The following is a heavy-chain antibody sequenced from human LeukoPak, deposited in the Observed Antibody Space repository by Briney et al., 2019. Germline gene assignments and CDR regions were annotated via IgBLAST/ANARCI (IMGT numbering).Heavy chain of an antibody. V-gene: IGHV3-48*01. D-gene: IGHD3-10*01. J-gene: IGHJ6*03. CDR2: IRSTVSTT. Sequence: GGSLRLSCAASGFPFISYSMNCGPQSPGKGWEWGSYIRSTVSTTYHADSVKGRFAISRDNGKNSLYRQWNSLAVDDTAVYYCARGRGALGYMDVWGKGTTVTVSS. CDR1: GFPFISYS. CDR3: ARGRGALGYMDV.